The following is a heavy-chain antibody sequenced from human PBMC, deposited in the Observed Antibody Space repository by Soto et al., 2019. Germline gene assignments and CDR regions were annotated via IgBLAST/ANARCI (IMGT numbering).Heavy chain of an antibody. Sequence: QVQLQESGPGLVKPSGTLSLTCAVSGGSISSSNWWSWVRQPPGKGLEWIGEIYHSGSTNYPPSLKSRVTISVDKSTNQFSLKPSSVTAADTAVYYCARISGSYYYGMDVWGPGTTFNVS. CDR1: GGSISSSNW. D-gene: IGHD1-26*01. J-gene: IGHJ6*02. CDR3: ARISGSYYYGMDV. V-gene: IGHV4-4*02. CDR2: IYHSGST.